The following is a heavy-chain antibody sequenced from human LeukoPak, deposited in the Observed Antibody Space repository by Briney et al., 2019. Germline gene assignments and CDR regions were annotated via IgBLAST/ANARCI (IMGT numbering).Heavy chain of an antibody. D-gene: IGHD4-23*01. V-gene: IGHV4-34*01. CDR3: ARTTVVTSNFDF. CDR1: VGSFSGYY. Sequence: SETLSLTCAVYVGSFSGYYWTWIRQPPGKGLEWIGEINHSGSTNYNPSLMSRVTISVDASKNQFSLKLSSVTAADTAMYYCARTTVVTSNFDFWGQGTLVTVSS. J-gene: IGHJ4*02. CDR2: INHSGST.